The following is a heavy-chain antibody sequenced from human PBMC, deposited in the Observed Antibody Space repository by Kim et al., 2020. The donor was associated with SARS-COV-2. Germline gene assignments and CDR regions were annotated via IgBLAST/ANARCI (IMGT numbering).Heavy chain of an antibody. D-gene: IGHD1-26*01. V-gene: IGHV4-59*01. CDR3: ARGDRYSGSYNY. CDR1: GGSISSYY. Sequence: SETLSLTCTVSGGSISSYYWSWIRQPPGKGLEWIGYIYYSGSTNYNPSLKSRVTISVDTSKNQFSLKLSSVTAADTAVYYCARGDRYSGSYNYWGQGTLVTVSS. CDR2: IYYSGST. J-gene: IGHJ4*02.